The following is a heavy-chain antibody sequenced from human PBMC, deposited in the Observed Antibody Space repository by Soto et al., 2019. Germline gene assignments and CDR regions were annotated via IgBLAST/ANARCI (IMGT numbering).Heavy chain of an antibody. J-gene: IGHJ6*02. CDR3: AGVLDTAISYCYCGKKV. D-gene: IGHD5-18*01. CDR2: INAGNGNT. V-gene: IGHV1-3*01. CDR1: GYTFTSYA. Sequence: ASVNVSFKASGYTFTSYAMHWVRQAPGQRLGLMGWINAGNGNTKYSHEFQGRVTITRDTSASTAYMELSSLRSEDTAVYYCAGVLDTAISYCYCGKKVWGEGTTVNVS.